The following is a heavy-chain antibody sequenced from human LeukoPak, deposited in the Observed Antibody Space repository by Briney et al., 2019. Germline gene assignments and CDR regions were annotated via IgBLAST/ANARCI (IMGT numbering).Heavy chain of an antibody. CDR2: INPNSGGT. Sequence: ASVKVSCKAAGYTFTGYYMFWVRQAPGQGREWMGRINPNSGGTNYAQKFQGRVTMTRDTSISTAYMELSRLRSDDTAVYYCARGYCSGGSCYSVEKWFDPWGQGTLVTVSS. D-gene: IGHD2-15*01. V-gene: IGHV1-2*06. J-gene: IGHJ5*02. CDR1: GYTFTGYY. CDR3: ARGYCSGGSCYSVEKWFDP.